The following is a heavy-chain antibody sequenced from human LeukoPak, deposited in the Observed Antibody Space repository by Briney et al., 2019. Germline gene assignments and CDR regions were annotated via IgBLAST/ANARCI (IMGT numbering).Heavy chain of an antibody. CDR2: LYYSGST. CDR1: GGSISSSTYY. CDR3: ATGGATASLDY. Sequence: SETLSLTCTVSGGSISSSTYYWGWIRQPPGKELEWIGNLYYSGSTYYNASLKSRVTISVDTSKNQFSLKLSSVTAADTAVYYCATGGATASLDYWGQGTLVTVSS. D-gene: IGHD3-16*01. V-gene: IGHV4-39*01. J-gene: IGHJ4*02.